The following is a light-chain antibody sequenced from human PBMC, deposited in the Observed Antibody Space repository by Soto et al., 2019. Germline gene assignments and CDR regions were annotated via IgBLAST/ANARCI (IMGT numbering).Light chain of an antibody. CDR1: QGISSS. Sequence: IQLTQSPSLLSASVGDRVTITCRASQGISSSLAWYRQKSGEAPELLISAASTSQSGDPSRVSASGSGAEFTLTISSLQPEDFATYYCQQLNSFPPTFGGGTKVEIK. CDR3: QQLNSFPPT. J-gene: IGKJ4*01. CDR2: AAS. V-gene: IGKV1-9*01.